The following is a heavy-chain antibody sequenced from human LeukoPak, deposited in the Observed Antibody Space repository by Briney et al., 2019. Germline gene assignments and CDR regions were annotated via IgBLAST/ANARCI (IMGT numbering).Heavy chain of an antibody. CDR1: GGSISSGSYY. V-gene: IGHV4-61*02. J-gene: IGHJ4*02. D-gene: IGHD3-10*01. CDR3: ARGRHTYYYGSGSYYGFDY. CDR2: IYTSGST. Sequence: PSETLSLTCTVSGGSISSGSYYWSWIRQPAGKGLEWIGRIYTSGSTNYNPSLKSRVTISVDTSKNQFSLKLSSVTAADTAVYYCARGRHTYYYGSGSYYGFDYWGQGTLATVSS.